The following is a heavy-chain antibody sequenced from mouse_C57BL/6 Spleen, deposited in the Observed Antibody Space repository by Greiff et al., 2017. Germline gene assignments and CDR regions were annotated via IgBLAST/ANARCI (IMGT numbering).Heavy chain of an antibody. V-gene: IGHV1-80*01. CDR1: GYAFSSYW. J-gene: IGHJ4*01. CDR3: ARRGLYYYAMDY. Sequence: VQLQESGAELVKPGASVKISCKASGYAFSSYWMNWVKQRPGKGLAWIGQIYPGDGDTNYNGKFKGKATLTADKSSSTAYMQLSSLTSEDSAVYFCARRGLYYYAMDYWGQGTSVTVSS. D-gene: IGHD3-1*01. CDR2: IYPGDGDT.